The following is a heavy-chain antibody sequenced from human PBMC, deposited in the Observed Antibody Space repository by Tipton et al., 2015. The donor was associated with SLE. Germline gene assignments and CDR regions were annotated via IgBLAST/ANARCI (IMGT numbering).Heavy chain of an antibody. V-gene: IGHV4-38-2*01. CDR2: IYHSGST. Sequence: GLVKPSETLSLTCAVSGYSISSGYYWGWIRQPPGKGLEWIGSIYHSGSTYYNPSLKSRVTISVDTSKNQFSLKLSSVTAADTAVYYCARHTTRQGGWFDPWGQGTLVTVSS. D-gene: IGHD1-14*01. CDR3: ARHTTRQGGWFDP. J-gene: IGHJ5*02. CDR1: GYSISSGYY.